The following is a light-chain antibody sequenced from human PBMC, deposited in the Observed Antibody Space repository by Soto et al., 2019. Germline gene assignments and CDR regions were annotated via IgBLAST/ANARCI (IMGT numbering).Light chain of an antibody. CDR3: CSYAGSSTSVV. CDR1: SSDVGSYNL. V-gene: IGLV2-23*01. J-gene: IGLJ2*01. CDR2: EGS. Sequence: QSALTQPASVSGSPGQSITISCTGTSSDVGSYNLVSWYQQQPGKAPTPRIYEGSKRPSGVSNRFSGSKSGNTASLTISGLQAEDEADYYCCSYAGSSTSVVFGGGTKVTVL.